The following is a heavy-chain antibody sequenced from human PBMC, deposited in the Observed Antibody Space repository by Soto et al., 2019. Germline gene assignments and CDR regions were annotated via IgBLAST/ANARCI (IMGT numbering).Heavy chain of an antibody. CDR1: GGPVSGDDLY. D-gene: IGHD3-22*01. CDR2: VYHTGTT. V-gene: IGHV4-31*02. CDR3: ARALVTDYNSRDYHYYFAMDV. J-gene: IGHJ6*02. Sequence: SETLSLTCVVSGGPVSGDDLYWSWIRHLPGKGLEWIANVYHTGTTYYNPSLKSRVPMSVDTSQNQFSLILASVTAADTAVHYCARALVTDYNSRDYHYYFAMDVWGQGTSVTVSS.